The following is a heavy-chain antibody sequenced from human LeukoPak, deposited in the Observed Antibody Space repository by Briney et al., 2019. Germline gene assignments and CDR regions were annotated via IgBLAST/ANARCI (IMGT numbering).Heavy chain of an antibody. D-gene: IGHD4-17*01. CDR3: AKAGRAVTNPAIDY. CDR1: GFTFSSYG. Sequence: GGSLRLSCAASGFTFSSYGMHRVRQAPGKGLEWVAFIRYDGSNKYYADSVKGRFTISRDNSKNTLYLQMNSLRAEDTAVYYCAKAGRAVTNPAIDYWGQGTLVTVSS. J-gene: IGHJ4*02. V-gene: IGHV3-30*02. CDR2: IRYDGSNK.